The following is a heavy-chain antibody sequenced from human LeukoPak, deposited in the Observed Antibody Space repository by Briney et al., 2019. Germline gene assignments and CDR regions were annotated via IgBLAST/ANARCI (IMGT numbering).Heavy chain of an antibody. Sequence: ASVTVSCKVSGYTLTELSMHWVRQAPGKGLEGMGGFDPEDGETIYAQKFQGRVTMTENTSTDTAYIELSSLRSEDTAVYYCATVRYGGSSIGWFDPWGQGTLVTVSS. J-gene: IGHJ5*02. CDR3: ATVRYGGSSIGWFDP. V-gene: IGHV1-24*01. CDR2: FDPEDGET. CDR1: GYTLTELS. D-gene: IGHD1-26*01.